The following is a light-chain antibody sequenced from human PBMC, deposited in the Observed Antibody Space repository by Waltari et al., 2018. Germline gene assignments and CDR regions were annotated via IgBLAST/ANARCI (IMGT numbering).Light chain of an antibody. J-gene: IGKJ4*01. Sequence: EILMTQSPATWSGSPGERATLAGRPSQSVGSNLAWYQQKPRQAPRLLISGASTGATRVPARFSGSGSGTEFTLTSSSLESEDFEIYYCQEHNNGRLTFGGGTKVESK. V-gene: IGKV3-15*01. CDR2: GAS. CDR1: QSVGSN. CDR3: QEHNNGRLT.